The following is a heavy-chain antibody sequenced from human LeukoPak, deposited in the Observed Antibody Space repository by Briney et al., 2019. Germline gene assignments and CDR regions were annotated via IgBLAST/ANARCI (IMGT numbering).Heavy chain of an antibody. D-gene: IGHD3-22*01. V-gene: IGHV3-48*03. Sequence: GGSLRLSCAASGFTFSRYEMNWVRQAPGKGLEWLSYISSSGSTMYYADSVKGRITISRDNAKNTLYLQMDSLRAEDTAVYYCASGDTTGYSGDAFNIWGQGTMVTVSS. CDR2: ISSSGSTM. CDR1: GFTFSRYE. J-gene: IGHJ3*02. CDR3: ASGDTTGYSGDAFNI.